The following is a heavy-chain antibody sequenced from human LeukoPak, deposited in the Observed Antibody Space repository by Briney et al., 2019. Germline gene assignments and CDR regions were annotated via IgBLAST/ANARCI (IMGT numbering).Heavy chain of an antibody. J-gene: IGHJ4*02. CDR3: ARRRSSSWSFDS. CDR1: GASITSDF. V-gene: IGHV4-59*08. Sequence: PSETLSLTCTVSGASITSDFWDWIRQSPGKGPEWIGYIYDTGSTNYNPTLRGRVTISADRSKNQFSLKLNSVTAADTAVYYCARRRSSSWSFDSWGQGTLVTVSS. D-gene: IGHD6-13*01. CDR2: IYDTGST.